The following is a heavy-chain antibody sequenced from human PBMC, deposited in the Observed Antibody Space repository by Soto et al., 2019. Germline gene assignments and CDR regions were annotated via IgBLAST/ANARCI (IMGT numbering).Heavy chain of an antibody. D-gene: IGHD6-25*01. CDR1: GGSISDYY. CDR2: IYYSGST. CDR3: ASGGVRFDP. V-gene: IGHV4-59*01. J-gene: IGHJ5*02. Sequence: QVRLQESGPGLVKPSETLSLTCTVSGGSISDYYWSWIRQPPGRGLEWIGYIYYSGSTDYNPSLKSRVTMSGDTSKNQFSLMLTSVTAADTAVYYCASGGVRFDPWGQGTLVTVSS.